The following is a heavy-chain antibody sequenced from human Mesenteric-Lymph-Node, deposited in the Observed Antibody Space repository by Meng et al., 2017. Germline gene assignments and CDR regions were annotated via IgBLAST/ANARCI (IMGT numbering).Heavy chain of an antibody. CDR1: GGSFSGYY. D-gene: IGHD4-17*01. CDR2: INHSGST. Sequence: HGQLQQWGAGLLKPSETLSLTCAVYGGSFSGYYWSWIRQPPGKGLEWIGEINHSGSTNYNPSLKSRVTISVDTSKNQFSLKLSSVTAADTAVYYCARGRGYGDYGSLYWGQGTLVTVSS. J-gene: IGHJ4*02. V-gene: IGHV4-34*01. CDR3: ARGRGYGDYGSLY.